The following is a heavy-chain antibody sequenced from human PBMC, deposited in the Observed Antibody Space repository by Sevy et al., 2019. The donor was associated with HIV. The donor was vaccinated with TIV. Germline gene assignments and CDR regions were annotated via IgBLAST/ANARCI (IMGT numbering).Heavy chain of an antibody. D-gene: IGHD3-22*01. CDR3: AIDHRRDGMIVVPFEK. J-gene: IGHJ4*02. V-gene: IGHV3-15*01. CDR1: GLSFSNAW. CDR2: IRSETGGGTT. Sequence: GGSLRLSCAASGLSFSNAWMAWVRQAPGKGQEWVGRIRSETGGGTTDFAAFAKGKFTISRDDPKNTLYLQMNSLKTEDTAVYYCAIDHRRDGMIVVPFEKWGMGTLVTVSS.